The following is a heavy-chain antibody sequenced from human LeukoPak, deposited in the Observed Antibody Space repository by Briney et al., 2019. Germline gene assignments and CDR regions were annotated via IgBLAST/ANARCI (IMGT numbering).Heavy chain of an antibody. Sequence: SETLSLTCAVYGGSFSGYYWTWIRQPPGKGLEWIGEINHSGSTNYKPSLKSRVTISVDTSKNQFSLKLSSVTAADTAVYYCARTSSGWYIRTSDYWGQGTLVTVSS. CDR3: ARTSSGWYIRTSDY. CDR1: GGSFSGYY. D-gene: IGHD6-19*01. CDR2: INHSGST. V-gene: IGHV4-34*01. J-gene: IGHJ4*02.